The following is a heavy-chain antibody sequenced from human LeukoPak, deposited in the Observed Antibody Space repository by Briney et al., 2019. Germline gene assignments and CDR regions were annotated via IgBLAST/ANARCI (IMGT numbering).Heavy chain of an antibody. Sequence: GGSLRLSCAASGFIFNNYALHWVRQAPGKGLEWVAAAQGDGTEQYYADSVRGRFTISKDISKNTLFVQMNSLGPDDTAVYYCATGSGYYYDHWGQGTLVTVSS. CDR3: ATGSGYYYDH. V-gene: IGHV3-33*08. J-gene: IGHJ4*02. CDR1: GFIFNNYA. D-gene: IGHD3-22*01. CDR2: AQGDGTEQ.